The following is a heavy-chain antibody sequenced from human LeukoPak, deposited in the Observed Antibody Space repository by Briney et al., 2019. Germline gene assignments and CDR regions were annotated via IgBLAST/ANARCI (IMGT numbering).Heavy chain of an antibody. CDR2: ISYHGSDK. J-gene: IGHJ5*02. V-gene: IGHV3-30*04. CDR3: TRFGYCSSTRCYFDGFDP. Sequence: GGSLRLSCAASGFTFSNYAMHWVRQAPGKGLEGVALISYHGSDKYYADSVKGRFTISRDNSKNTLYLQMNSLRAEDTAMYYCTRFGYCSSTRCYFDGFDPWGQGTLVTVSS. D-gene: IGHD2-2*03. CDR1: GFTFSNYA.